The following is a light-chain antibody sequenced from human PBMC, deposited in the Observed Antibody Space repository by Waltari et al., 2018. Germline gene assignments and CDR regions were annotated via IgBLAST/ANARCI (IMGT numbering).Light chain of an antibody. CDR2: GNS. J-gene: IGLJ2*01. V-gene: IGLV1-40*01. CDR3: QSYDSSLSGVV. CDR1: SSNIGAGYD. Sequence: QSVLTPPPSVSGAPGQRVTIPCTGSSSNIGAGYDVTWYQQLPGTAPKLLIYGNSNRPSGVPDRFSGSKSGTSASLAITGLQAEDEADYYCQSYDSSLSGVVFGGGTKLTVL.